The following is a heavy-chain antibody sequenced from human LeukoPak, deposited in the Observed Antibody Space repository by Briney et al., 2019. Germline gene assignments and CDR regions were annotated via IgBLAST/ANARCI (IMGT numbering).Heavy chain of an antibody. J-gene: IGHJ3*02. V-gene: IGHV3-48*01. CDR1: GFTLSNYG. CDR2: ISSSSSTM. CDR3: ARLDVLLWFGESPGAFDI. Sequence: PGGSLRLSCVASGFTLSNYGMNWVRQAPGKGLEWVSYISSSSSTMYYADSVKGRFTISRDNSKNTLYLQMNSLRAEDTAVYYCARLDVLLWFGESPGAFDIWGQGTMVTVSS. D-gene: IGHD3-10*01.